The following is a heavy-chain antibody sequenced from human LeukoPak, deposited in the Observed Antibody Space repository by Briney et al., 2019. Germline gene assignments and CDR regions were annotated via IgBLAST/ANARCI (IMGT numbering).Heavy chain of an antibody. V-gene: IGHV3-9*01. CDR2: ISWNSGSI. J-gene: IGHJ6*02. CDR1: GFTFDDYA. D-gene: IGHD3-3*01. CDR3: AKDTGLYDFWSYYGMDI. Sequence: GGSLRLSCAASGFTFDDYAMHWVRQAPGKGLEWVSGISWNSGSIGYADSVKGRFTISRDNAKNSLYLQMNSLRAEDTALYYCAKDTGLYDFWSYYGMDIWGQGTTVTVSS.